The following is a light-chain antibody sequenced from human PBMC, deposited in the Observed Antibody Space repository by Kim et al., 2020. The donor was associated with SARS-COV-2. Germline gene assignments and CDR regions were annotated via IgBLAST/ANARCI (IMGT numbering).Light chain of an antibody. Sequence: DIQMTQSPSSLSASVGDRVTITCRASQSISSYLNWYQQKPGKAPKLLIYAASSLQSGVPSRFSGSASGTDFTLTINSLQPEDSATYYCQQSYSIPHTFGQGTKREI. CDR3: QQSYSIPHT. J-gene: IGKJ2*01. V-gene: IGKV1-39*01. CDR2: AAS. CDR1: QSISSY.